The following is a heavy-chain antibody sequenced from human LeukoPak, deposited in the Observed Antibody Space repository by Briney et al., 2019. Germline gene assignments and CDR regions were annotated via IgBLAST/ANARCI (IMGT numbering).Heavy chain of an antibody. Sequence: GESLQISCKCSGSIFTSYWIGWVRPVPGKGVEWMGIIYPGDSDTRNSTSCEGQVTISADKSISTAYLQWSSLKASDTAMYYCARRLYDSSGYYCDYWGQGTLVTVSS. D-gene: IGHD3-22*01. J-gene: IGHJ4*02. CDR3: ARRLYDSSGYYCDY. CDR2: IYPGDSDT. V-gene: IGHV5-51*01. CDR1: GSIFTSYW.